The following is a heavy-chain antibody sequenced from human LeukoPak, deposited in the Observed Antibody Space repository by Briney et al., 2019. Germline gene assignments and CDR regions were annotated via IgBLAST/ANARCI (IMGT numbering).Heavy chain of an antibody. D-gene: IGHD3-10*01. V-gene: IGHV3-48*01. CDR1: RFTFRRYR. CDR2: ISSSSSTI. CDR3: ARDRGSYFDY. Sequence: GGSLRLSCPACRFTFRRYRVHWVRQAPGKGLEWVSYISSSSSTIYYADSVKGRFTISRYNARNSLYLQMNSLRAEDTAVYYCARDRGSYFDYWGQGSLVTVSS. J-gene: IGHJ4*02.